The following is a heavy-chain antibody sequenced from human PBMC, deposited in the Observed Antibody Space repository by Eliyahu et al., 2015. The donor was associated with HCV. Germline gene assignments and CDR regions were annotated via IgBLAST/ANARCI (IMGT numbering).Heavy chain of an antibody. CDR3: AKEGSSWYGYFDY. J-gene: IGHJ4*02. Sequence: EVQLLESGGGXVQPGGSLRLXXAASGXTFSSXAMSWVRQAPGXGLEWVSAISGSGXSTYYADSVKGRFTISRDNSKNTLYLQMNSLRAEDTAVYYCAKEGSSWYGYFDYWGQGTLVTVSS. D-gene: IGHD6-13*01. CDR1: GXTFSSXA. V-gene: IGHV3-23*01. CDR2: ISGSGXST.